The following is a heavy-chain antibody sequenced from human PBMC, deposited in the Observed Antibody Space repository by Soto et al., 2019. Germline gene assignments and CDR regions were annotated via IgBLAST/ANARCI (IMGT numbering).Heavy chain of an antibody. D-gene: IGHD5-18*01. Sequence: GASVKVSCKASGYTFTSYDINWVRQATGQGLEWMGWMNPNSGNTGYAQKFQGRVTMTRNTSISTAYMELSSLRSEDTAVYYCAIRGYSLNWFDPWGQGTLVTVSS. V-gene: IGHV1-8*01. J-gene: IGHJ5*02. CDR3: AIRGYSLNWFDP. CDR2: MNPNSGNT. CDR1: GYTFTSYD.